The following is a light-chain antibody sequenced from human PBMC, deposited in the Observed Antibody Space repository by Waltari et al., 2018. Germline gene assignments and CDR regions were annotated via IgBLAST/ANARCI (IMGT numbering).Light chain of an antibody. CDR2: EVN. J-gene: IGLJ2*01. CDR1: SSDIGGNKY. CDR3: SSYGGSDNLV. Sequence: QSALTQPPSASGSPGQSVTISCTGTSSDIGGNKYVSWYQQPPGKAPKFIIYEVNKRPPAVPERFSGSKSGNMASLSVSGLQAEDEADYFCSSYGGSDNLVFGGGTKLTVL. V-gene: IGLV2-8*01.